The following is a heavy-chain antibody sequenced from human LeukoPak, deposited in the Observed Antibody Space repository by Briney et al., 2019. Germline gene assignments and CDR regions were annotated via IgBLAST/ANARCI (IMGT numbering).Heavy chain of an antibody. CDR2: IKEDGSER. CDR1: KFTFGRYW. CDR3: ARHSVWGTYHLHAFDI. Sequence: GGSLRLSCVASKFTFGRYWMSWVRQAPGKGLEWVPNIKEDGSERYYVDSVKGRFTISRDNAEKSLYLQMSSLRAEDTAVYYCARHSVWGTYHLHAFDIWGHGTVVTVSS. J-gene: IGHJ3*02. D-gene: IGHD3-16*01. V-gene: IGHV3-7*05.